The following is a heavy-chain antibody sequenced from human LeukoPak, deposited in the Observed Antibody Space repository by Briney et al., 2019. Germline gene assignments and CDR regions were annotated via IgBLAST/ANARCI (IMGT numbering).Heavy chain of an antibody. V-gene: IGHV3-48*01. J-gene: IGHJ4*02. Sequence: QSGGSLRLSCAASGFTFSSYSMSWVRQAPGKGLEWVSHISSSSSTIYYADSVKGRFTISRDNAKNSLYLQMNSLRAEDTAVYYCARERIAVAGDFDYWGQGTLVTVSS. D-gene: IGHD6-19*01. CDR3: ARERIAVAGDFDY. CDR1: GFTFSSYS. CDR2: ISSSSSTI.